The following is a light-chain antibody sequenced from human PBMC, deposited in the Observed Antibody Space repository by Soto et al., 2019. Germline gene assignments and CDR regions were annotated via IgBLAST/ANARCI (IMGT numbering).Light chain of an antibody. Sequence: IQMTQSPSALSASVGDRVTITCRASQSIDAWLAWYQQKPGKAPNVLIYKASSLESGVPSRFSGSGSGTEFTLTISSLQPEDSATYYCQQYNSYPLTFGGGTKVDIK. J-gene: IGKJ4*01. CDR3: QQYNSYPLT. CDR2: KAS. V-gene: IGKV1-5*03. CDR1: QSIDAW.